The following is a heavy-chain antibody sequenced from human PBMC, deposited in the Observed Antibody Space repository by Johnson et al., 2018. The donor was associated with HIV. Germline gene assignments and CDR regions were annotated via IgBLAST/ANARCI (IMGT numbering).Heavy chain of an antibody. V-gene: IGHV3-66*01. Sequence: VQLVESGGGLVQPGGYLRLSCAASGFTFTSYAMSWVRQPPGKGLEWVSVIYSGGSTYYADSVKGRFTISRDNSKNKLYRQMNSLRAEDTAVYYCARSSSGLDAFDIWGQGTMVTVSS. CDR1: GFTFTSYA. CDR3: ARSSSGLDAFDI. D-gene: IGHD3-22*01. J-gene: IGHJ3*02. CDR2: IYSGGST.